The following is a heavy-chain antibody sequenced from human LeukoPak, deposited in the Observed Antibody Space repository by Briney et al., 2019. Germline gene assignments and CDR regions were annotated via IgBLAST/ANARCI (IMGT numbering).Heavy chain of an antibody. V-gene: IGHV4-4*07. D-gene: IGHD3-16*02. CDR2: IYTSGST. J-gene: IGHJ4*02. Sequence: SETLSLTCTVSGGSISSYYWSWIRQPAGKGLEWIGRIYTSGSTNYNPSLKSRVTMSVDTSKNQFSLKRSSVTAADTAVYYCAGTRIMITFGGVIGRDYWGQGTLVTVSS. CDR3: AGTRIMITFGGVIGRDY. CDR1: GGSISSYY.